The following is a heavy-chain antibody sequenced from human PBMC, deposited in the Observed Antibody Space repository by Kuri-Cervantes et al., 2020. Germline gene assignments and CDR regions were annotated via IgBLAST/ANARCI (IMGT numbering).Heavy chain of an antibody. CDR2: IYYSGST. Sequence: SETLSLTCAVSGGSISSGGYSWSWIRQPPGKGLEWIGSIYYSGSTYYNPSLKSRVTISVDTSKNQFSLKLSSVTAADTAVYYCARDDSSGYYYAGYYYYGMDVLGQGTLVTVSS. CDR3: ARDDSSGYYYAGYYYYGMDV. CDR1: GGSISSGGYS. V-gene: IGHV4-39*07. D-gene: IGHD3-22*01. J-gene: IGHJ6*02.